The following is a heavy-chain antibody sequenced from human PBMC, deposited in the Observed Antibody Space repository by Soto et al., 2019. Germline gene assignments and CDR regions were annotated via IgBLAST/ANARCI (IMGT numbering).Heavy chain of an antibody. CDR2: ISVYNGNP. D-gene: IGHD1-26*01. CDR1: GDTFTSYG. Sequence: QVQLVQSGTEVKKPGASVKVSCQASGDTFTSYGISWVRQAPGQGLEWMGWISVYNGNPNYAQKLQGRVTMTTDTSTSTAYMELRSLRSDETAVYYCARSKVGATMERYFDHWGQGTLVTVSS. CDR3: ARSKVGATMERYFDH. J-gene: IGHJ4*02. V-gene: IGHV1-18*01.